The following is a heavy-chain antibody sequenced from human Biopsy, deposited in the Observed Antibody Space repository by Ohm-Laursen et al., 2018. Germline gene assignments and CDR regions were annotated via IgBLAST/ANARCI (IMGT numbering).Heavy chain of an antibody. CDR1: GDSISSYY. D-gene: IGHD3-22*01. J-gene: IGHJ2*01. V-gene: IGHV4-59*01. Sequence: SETLSLTCTVSGDSISSYYWGWIRQPPGKGLQWIGYVYYTGSTDYNPSLQSRVTISVDTSKNHFSLRLRSVTPADTAIYYCARDRGYYSDRTVPGYFDLWGRGTLVTVFS. CDR2: VYYTGST. CDR3: ARDRGYYSDRTVPGYFDL.